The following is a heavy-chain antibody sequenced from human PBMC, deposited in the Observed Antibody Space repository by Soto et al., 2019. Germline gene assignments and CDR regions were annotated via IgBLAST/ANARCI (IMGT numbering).Heavy chain of an antibody. Sequence: PSQTLSPTCNVYGDSLTTTPTYWGWLRQPPGKGLEWIGTGYYSGATYYNPSLRGRLTFSTDTSKNYFTLRLTAVTAADTAGYYGALHDVWFDPWGQGILVTVSS. J-gene: IGHJ5*02. CDR1: GDSLTTTPTY. D-gene: IGHD3-16*01. CDR2: GYYSGAT. V-gene: IGHV4-39*02. CDR3: ALHDVWFDP.